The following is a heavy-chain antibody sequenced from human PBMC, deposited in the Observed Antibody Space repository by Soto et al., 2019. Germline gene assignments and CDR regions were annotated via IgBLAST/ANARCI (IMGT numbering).Heavy chain of an antibody. D-gene: IGHD5-12*01. V-gene: IGHV1-69*01. J-gene: IGHJ6*02. CDR1: GGTFSSYA. Sequence: QVQLVQSGAEVKKPGSSVKVSCKASGGTFSSYAISWVRQAPGQGLEWMGGIIPIFGTANYAQKFQGRVTITADESPSTAYMELSSLRSEDTAVYYCASRCSGYDYYYYYGMDVWGQGTTVTVSS. CDR2: IIPIFGTA. CDR3: ASRCSGYDYYYYYGMDV.